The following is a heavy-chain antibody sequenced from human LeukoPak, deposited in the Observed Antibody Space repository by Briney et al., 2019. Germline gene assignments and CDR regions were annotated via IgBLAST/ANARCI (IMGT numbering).Heavy chain of an antibody. CDR2: IWNDGSHE. D-gene: IGHD4-23*01. V-gene: IGHV3-33*06. CDR3: AKDPTQYGNSHYDC. CDR1: GVTFSSYG. Sequence: PGRSLRLSCAASGVTFSSYGMHWVRQAPGKGLEWVAVIWNDGSHEYYADSEKGRFTISRDNSRDTVYLQMNSLRDEDTAVYYCAKDPTQYGNSHYDCWGQGTLVTVSS. J-gene: IGHJ4*02.